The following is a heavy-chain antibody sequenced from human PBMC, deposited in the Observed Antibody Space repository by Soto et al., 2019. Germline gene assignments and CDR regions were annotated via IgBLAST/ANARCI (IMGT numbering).Heavy chain of an antibody. Sequence: GGSLRLSCAASGFTFSYYYMSWIRQSPGKGLEWVSYISSSGSTIYYADSVKGRFTISRDNAKNSLYLQMNSLRAEDTAVYYCARENYDFWSGSSTPMDVWGQGTTVTVSS. V-gene: IGHV3-11*01. J-gene: IGHJ6*02. CDR3: ARENYDFWSGSSTPMDV. D-gene: IGHD3-3*01. CDR1: GFTFSYYY. CDR2: ISSSGSTI.